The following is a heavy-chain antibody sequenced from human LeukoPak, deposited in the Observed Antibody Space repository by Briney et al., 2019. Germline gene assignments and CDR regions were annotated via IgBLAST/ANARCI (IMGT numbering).Heavy chain of an antibody. V-gene: IGHV3-23*01. Sequence: GGSLRLSCAASGFIFSAFGMTWVRQPPGKGLEWVSAINSGGGVTYYADSVKGRFTISRGNSENTLFLQMDSLRAEDTAVYFCASSMGFWNAEFTSITDWGQGTQVTVSS. CDR1: GFIFSAFG. CDR2: INSGGGVT. J-gene: IGHJ4*02. D-gene: IGHD1-1*01. CDR3: ASSMGFWNAEFTSITD.